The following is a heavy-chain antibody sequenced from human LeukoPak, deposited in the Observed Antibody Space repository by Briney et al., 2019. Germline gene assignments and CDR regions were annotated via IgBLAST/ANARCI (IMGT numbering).Heavy chain of an antibody. Sequence: TSETLSLTCTVPGGSISSSSYYWGWIRQPPGKGLEWIGSIYYSGSTYYNPSLKSRVTISVDTSKNQFSLKLSSVTAADTAVYYCARFRREEAFDIWGQGTMVTVSS. CDR2: IYYSGST. CDR3: ARFRREEAFDI. J-gene: IGHJ3*02. V-gene: IGHV4-39*07. D-gene: IGHD5-24*01. CDR1: GGSISSSSYY.